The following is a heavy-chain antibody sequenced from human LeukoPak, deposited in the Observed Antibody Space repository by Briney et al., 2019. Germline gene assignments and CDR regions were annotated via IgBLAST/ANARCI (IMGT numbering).Heavy chain of an antibody. CDR1: GFTFSSYA. CDR2: ISGSGGST. D-gene: IGHD6-19*01. V-gene: IGHV3-23*01. CDR3: AKVAGSSGWYRFFDY. Sequence: VGSLRLSCAASGFTFSSYAMSWVRQAPGKGLEWVSAISGSGGSTYYADSVKGRFTIPRDNSKNTLYLQMNSLRAEDTAVYYCAKVAGSSGWYRFFDYWGQGTLVTVSS. J-gene: IGHJ4*02.